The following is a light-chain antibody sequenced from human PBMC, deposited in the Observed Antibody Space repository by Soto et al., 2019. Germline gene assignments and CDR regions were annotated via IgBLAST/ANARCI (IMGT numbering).Light chain of an antibody. CDR2: KAS. J-gene: IGKJ1*01. CDR3: QQYNSYSPT. CDR1: QSISVW. Sequence: DIHMTHSPSTLSSSLVDRVTITCRASQSISVWLAWYQQKAGKAPNLLIYKASRLESGVPSRFSGSGSETEFTLTISGLQPGDSATYYCQQYNSYSPTFGQGTKVDIK. V-gene: IGKV1-5*03.